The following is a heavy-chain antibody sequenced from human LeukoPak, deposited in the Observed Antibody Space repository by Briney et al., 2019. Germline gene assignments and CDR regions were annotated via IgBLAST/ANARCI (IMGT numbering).Heavy chain of an antibody. Sequence: SETLSLTCTVSGGSLSSYYWSWIRQPAGKGLEWVGRIYTSGSTKYNPSLKSRVTMSVDTSKKQSPLKLRSVTAADTAVYYFSGRRSNSSVLDLWGRGTLVTVSS. V-gene: IGHV4-4*07. CDR1: GGSLSSYY. D-gene: IGHD4-11*01. J-gene: IGHJ2*01. CDR2: IYTSGST. CDR3: SGRRSNSSVLDL.